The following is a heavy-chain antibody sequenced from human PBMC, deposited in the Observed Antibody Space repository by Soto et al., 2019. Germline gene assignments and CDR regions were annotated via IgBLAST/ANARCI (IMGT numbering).Heavy chain of an antibody. CDR1: GGSLSSGGYY. CDR2: IYYSGST. J-gene: IGHJ6*03. D-gene: IGHD5-12*01. Sequence: SDTLSLTCTVSGGSLSSGGYYWSWIRQHPGKGLEWIGYIYYSGSTYYNPSLKSRVTMSVDTSENQFSLRLSSVTAADTAVYYCARKDSGYGDYMDVWGKGTTVTVSS. CDR3: ARKDSGYGDYMDV. V-gene: IGHV4-31*03.